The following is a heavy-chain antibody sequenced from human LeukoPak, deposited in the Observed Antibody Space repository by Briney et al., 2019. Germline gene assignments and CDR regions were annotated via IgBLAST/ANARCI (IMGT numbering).Heavy chain of an antibody. CDR2: IYYSGST. D-gene: IGHD3-10*01. J-gene: IGHJ4*02. Sequence: SETLSLTCTVSGGSISSSSYYWGWIRQPPGKGLEWIGSIYYSGSTYYNPSLKSRVTISVDTSKNQFSLKLSSVTAADTAVYYCARSTYYGSGSYTSWGQGTLVTVSS. CDR1: GGSISSSSYY. V-gene: IGHV4-39*01. CDR3: ARSTYYGSGSYTS.